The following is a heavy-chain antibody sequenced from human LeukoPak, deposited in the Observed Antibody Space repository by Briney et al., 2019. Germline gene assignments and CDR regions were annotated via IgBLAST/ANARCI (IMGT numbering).Heavy chain of an antibody. J-gene: IGHJ4*02. D-gene: IGHD4-11*01. Sequence: RGSLRLSCAASGFNFISYWMTWVRQVPGKGLEWVANIKEDGSERNYVDSVEGRFTISRDNAKNSVFLQMNSLRAEDTAMYYCARGGDYSRYWGQGTLVTVSS. CDR3: ARGGDYSRY. CDR1: GFNFISYW. V-gene: IGHV3-7*01. CDR2: IKEDGSER.